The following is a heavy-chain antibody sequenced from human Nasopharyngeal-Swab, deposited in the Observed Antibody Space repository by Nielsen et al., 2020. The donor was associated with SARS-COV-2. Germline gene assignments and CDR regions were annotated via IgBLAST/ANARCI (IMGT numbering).Heavy chain of an antibody. D-gene: IGHD3-3*01. CDR2: ISISSSYI. CDR3: ARDGLDYDFWSAYFMDV. Sequence: GGSLRLSCAASGFTFNNYNFNWVRQAPGKGLGWVSSISISSSYIYYADSVKGRFTISRDNAKNSLYLQMNSLRAEDTAVYYCARDGLDYDFWSAYFMDVWGQGTTVTVSS. V-gene: IGHV3-21*01. J-gene: IGHJ6*02. CDR1: GFTFNNYN.